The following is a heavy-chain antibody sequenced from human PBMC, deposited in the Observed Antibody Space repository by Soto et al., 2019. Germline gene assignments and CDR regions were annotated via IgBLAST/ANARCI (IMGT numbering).Heavy chain of an antibody. CDR1: GDTYSSYP. D-gene: IGHD3-10*01. CDR2: IIPIFGTA. Sequence: VKGSCKASGDTYSSYPISRVRLAPGQGLEWMGGIIPIFGTANYAQKFQGRVTITADESTSTAYMELSSLRSEDTAVYYCARVRYYGSGSYYDFDYRGQGTLVTVSS. CDR3: ARVRYYGSGSYYDFDY. V-gene: IGHV1-69*13. J-gene: IGHJ4*02.